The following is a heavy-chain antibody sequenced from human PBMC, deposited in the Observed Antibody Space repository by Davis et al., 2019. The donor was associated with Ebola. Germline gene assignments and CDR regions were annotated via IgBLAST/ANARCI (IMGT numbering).Heavy chain of an antibody. J-gene: IGHJ6*02. V-gene: IGHV3-21*01. CDR1: GFTFSSYS. CDR3: APSSIAARPGYYYGMDV. CDR2: ISSSSSYI. Sequence: GESLKISCAASGFTFSSYSMNWVRQAPGKGLEWVSSISSSSSYIYYADSVKGRFTISRDNAKNSLYLQMNSLRAEDTAVYYCAPSSIAARPGYYYGMDVWGQGTTVTVCS. D-gene: IGHD6-6*01.